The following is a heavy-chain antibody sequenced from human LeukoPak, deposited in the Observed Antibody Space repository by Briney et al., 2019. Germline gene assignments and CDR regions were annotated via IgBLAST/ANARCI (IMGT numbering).Heavy chain of an antibody. V-gene: IGHV1-46*01. CDR2: INPSGGST. Sequence: GVSVKVSCKASGYTFTSYYMHWVRQAPGQGLEWMGIINPSGGSTSYAQKFQGRVTMTRDTSTSTVYMELSSLRSEDTAVYYCARGGNWNPRSYWFDPWGQGTLVTVSS. CDR1: GYTFTSYY. D-gene: IGHD1-1*01. CDR3: ARGGNWNPRSYWFDP. J-gene: IGHJ5*02.